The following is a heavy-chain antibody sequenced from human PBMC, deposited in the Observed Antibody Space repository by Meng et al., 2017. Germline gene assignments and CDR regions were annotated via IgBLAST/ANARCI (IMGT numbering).Heavy chain of an antibody. V-gene: IGHV2-5*02. CDR2: IYWDDDT. J-gene: IGHJ4*02. CDR1: WFSLSSGGVG. CDR3: AHRSSAWAFDS. Sequence: QTTLKEAGPTLVKPTQTLPLACTFYWFSLSSGGVGVGWIRQPPGKALELLALIYWDDDTSYSPSLKSRLSITKDTSKNQVFLTMTNMDPVDTATYYCAHRSSAWAFDSWGQGTLVTVSS. D-gene: IGHD7-27*01.